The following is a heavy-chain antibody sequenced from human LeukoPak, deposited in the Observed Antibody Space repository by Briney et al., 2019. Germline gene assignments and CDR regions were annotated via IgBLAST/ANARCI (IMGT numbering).Heavy chain of an antibody. Sequence: GESLRLSCTASGFTFSSYWMHWVRQAPGKGLVWVSRINSDGSSTSYADPVKGRFTISRDNAKNTLYLQMNSLRAEGTAVYYCARDRRFHCSSTSCRDPYYYGMDVWGQGTTVTVSS. V-gene: IGHV3-74*01. J-gene: IGHJ6*02. CDR1: GFTFSSYW. CDR3: ARDRRFHCSSTSCRDPYYYGMDV. CDR2: INSDGSST. D-gene: IGHD2-2*01.